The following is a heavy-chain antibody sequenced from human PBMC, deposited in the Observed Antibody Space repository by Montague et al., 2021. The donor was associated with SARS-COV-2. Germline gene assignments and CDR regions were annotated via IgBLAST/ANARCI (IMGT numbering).Heavy chain of an antibody. V-gene: IGHV4-4*02. CDR1: GGSISSGNW. J-gene: IGHJ4*02. D-gene: IGHD6-13*01. Sequence: SETLSLTCAVSGGSISSGNWWSWVRQPPGKGLEWIGEIYHSGSTNYNPSLKSRVTISLDKSKNQFFLNLSSATAADTAVYYCARFFSSWTDWGQGTLVTVSS. CDR2: IYHSGST. CDR3: ARFFSSWTD.